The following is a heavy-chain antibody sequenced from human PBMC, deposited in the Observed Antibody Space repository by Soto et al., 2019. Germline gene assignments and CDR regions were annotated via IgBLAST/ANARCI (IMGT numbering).Heavy chain of an antibody. V-gene: IGHV3-30-3*01. CDR1: GFTFSSYA. CDR3: ARSGDGYFDY. CDR2: ISYDGSNK. Sequence: GGSLRLSXAASGFTFSSYAMHWVRQAPGKGLEWVAVISYDGSNKYYADSVKGRFTISRDNSKNTLYLQMNSLRAEDTAVYYCARSGDGYFDYWGQGTLVTVSS. D-gene: IGHD1-26*01. J-gene: IGHJ4*02.